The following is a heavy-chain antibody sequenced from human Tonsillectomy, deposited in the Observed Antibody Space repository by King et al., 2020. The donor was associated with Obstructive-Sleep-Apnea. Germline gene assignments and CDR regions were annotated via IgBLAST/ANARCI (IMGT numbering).Heavy chain of an antibody. CDR1: GYTFTDYW. V-gene: IGHV5-51*01. Sequence: VQLVESGAEVKKPGESLRISCQGSGYTFTDYWIGWVRQMPGKGLEWMGRIYPGDSVTIYSPSFQGHVSILVDKFITTAYLQWSSLRASDTAMYYCATYYYGSGEFDYWGQGTLVTVSS. CDR3: ATYYYGSGEFDY. CDR2: IYPGDSVT. D-gene: IGHD3-10*01. J-gene: IGHJ4*02.